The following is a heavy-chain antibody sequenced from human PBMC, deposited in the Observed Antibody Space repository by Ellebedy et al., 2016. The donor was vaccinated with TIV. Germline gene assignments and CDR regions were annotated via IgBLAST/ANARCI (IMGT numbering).Heavy chain of an antibody. CDR3: ATLKGRPVTTVDLNP. CDR1: GGSFSNSP. J-gene: IGHJ5*02. D-gene: IGHD4-23*01. Sequence: AASVKVSCKASGGSFSNSPISWVRQAPGQGLEWMGRIAPIIGIADYTQRFQDRVTITADKSSSTAYLEVTGLTSEDTAVYFCATLKGRPVTTVDLNPWGQGTLVTVSS. V-gene: IGHV1-69*02. CDR2: IAPIIGIA.